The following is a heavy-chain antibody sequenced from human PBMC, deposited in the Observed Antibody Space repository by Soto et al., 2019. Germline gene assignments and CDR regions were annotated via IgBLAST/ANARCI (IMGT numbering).Heavy chain of an antibody. V-gene: IGHV3-30*18. Sequence: GGSLRLSCAASGFTFSSYGMHWVRQAPGKGLEWVAVISYDGSNKYYADSVKGRFTISRDNSKNTLYLQMNSLRAEDTAVYYCANWWEWIAAAGDDAFDIWGQGTMVTVSS. CDR3: ANWWEWIAAAGDDAFDI. D-gene: IGHD6-13*01. CDR1: GFTFSSYG. J-gene: IGHJ3*02. CDR2: ISYDGSNK.